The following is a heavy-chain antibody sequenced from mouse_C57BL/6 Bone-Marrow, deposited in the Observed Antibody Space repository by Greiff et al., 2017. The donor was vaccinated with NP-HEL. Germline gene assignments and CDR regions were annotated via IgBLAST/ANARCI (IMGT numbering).Heavy chain of an antibody. J-gene: IGHJ2*01. V-gene: IGHV5-4*03. CDR3: ASQTGTGY. Sequence: EVKLMESGGGLVKPGGSLKLSCAASGFTFSSYAMSWVRQTPEKRLEWVATISDGGSYTYYPDNVKGRFTISRDNAKNNLYLQMSHLKSEDTAMYYCASQTGTGYWGQGTTLTVSS. CDR1: GFTFSSYA. CDR2: ISDGGSYT. D-gene: IGHD4-1*01.